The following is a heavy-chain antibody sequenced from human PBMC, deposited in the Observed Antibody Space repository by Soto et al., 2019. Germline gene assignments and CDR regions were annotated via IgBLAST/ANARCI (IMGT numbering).Heavy chain of an antibody. CDR3: ARAEPYYDFWSGSNYYYYGMDV. Sequence: PSETLSLTCTVSGGSISSSSYYWGWIRQPPGKGLEWIGTLYYGGSTFYNPSLKSRVTISVDTSKNQFSLKLSSVTAADTAVYYCARAEPYYDFWSGSNYYYYGMDVWGQGTTVTVSS. J-gene: IGHJ6*02. V-gene: IGHV4-39*07. CDR1: GGSISSSSYY. CDR2: LYYGGST. D-gene: IGHD3-3*01.